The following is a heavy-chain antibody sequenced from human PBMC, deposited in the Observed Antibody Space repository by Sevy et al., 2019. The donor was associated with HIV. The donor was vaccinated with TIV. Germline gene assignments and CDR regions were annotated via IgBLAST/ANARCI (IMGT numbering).Heavy chain of an antibody. CDR1: GFTFSSYA. D-gene: IGHD3-10*01. J-gene: IGHJ6*02. CDR3: ARDGLFHGSGSYTHYYYYGMDV. Sequence: GESLRLSCAASGFTFSSYAMHWVRQAPGKGLEWVAVISYDGSNKYYADSVKGRFTISRDNSKNTLYLQMNSLRAEDTAVYYCARDGLFHGSGSYTHYYYYGMDVWGQRTTVTVSS. V-gene: IGHV3-30*04. CDR2: ISYDGSNK.